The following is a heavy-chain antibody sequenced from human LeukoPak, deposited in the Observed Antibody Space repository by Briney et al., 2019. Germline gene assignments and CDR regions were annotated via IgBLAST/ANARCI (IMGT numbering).Heavy chain of an antibody. D-gene: IGHD2-2*01. CDR1: GGSISSYY. CDR2: IYYSGST. Sequence: PPETLSLTCTVSGGSISSYYWSWIRQPPGKGLEWIGYIYYSGSTNYNPSLKSRVTISVDTSKNQFSLKLSSVTAADTAVYYCARDKKGASCYDYWGQGTLGTVSS. J-gene: IGHJ4*02. CDR3: ARDKKGASCYDY. V-gene: IGHV4-59*01.